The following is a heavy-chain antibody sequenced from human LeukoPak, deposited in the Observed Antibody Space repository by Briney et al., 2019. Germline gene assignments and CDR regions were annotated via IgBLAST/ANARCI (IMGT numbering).Heavy chain of an antibody. CDR1: GGTFSSYA. CDR2: IIPILGIA. J-gene: IGHJ4*02. D-gene: IGHD6-19*01. Sequence: SVKVSCKASGGTFSSYAIIWVRQAPRQGLEWMGRIIPILGIANYAQKFQGRVTITADKSTSTAYMELSSLRSEDTAVYYCAREGIAVAGAPDYWGQGTLVTVSS. CDR3: AREGIAVAGAPDY. V-gene: IGHV1-69*04.